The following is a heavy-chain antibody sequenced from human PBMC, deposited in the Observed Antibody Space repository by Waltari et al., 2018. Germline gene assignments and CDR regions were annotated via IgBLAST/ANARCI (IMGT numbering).Heavy chain of an antibody. CDR1: GGTFSSYA. V-gene: IGHV1-69*12. D-gene: IGHD2-2*01. CDR3: ARGGDLPAAMDYYYYGMDV. Sequence: QVQLVQSGAEVKKPGSSVKVSCKASGGTFSSYAISCVRPAPGQGLEWMGVVIPAVGTENSEKKCQGRVRITAEEATRTAYMELSRLRSEETAVYYCARGGDLPAAMDYYYYGMDVWGQGTTVTVSS. J-gene: IGHJ6*02. CDR2: VIPAVGTE.